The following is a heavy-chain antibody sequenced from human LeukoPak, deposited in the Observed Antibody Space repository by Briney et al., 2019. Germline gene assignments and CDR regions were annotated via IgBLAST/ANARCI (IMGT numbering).Heavy chain of an antibody. CDR2: ISYVESNE. D-gene: IGHD3-9*01. CDR1: GFTFSSYA. J-gene: IGHJ4*02. CDR3: AREEYFDILTGTSSHFDY. V-gene: IGHV3-30*04. Sequence: GRSLRLSCAASGFTFSSYAMHWVRQAPGEGLEWVAIISYVESNEYYADSVKGRFTISRDNSKNTLYLQMNSLRAEDTAVYYCAREEYFDILTGTSSHFDYWGQGTLVTVSS.